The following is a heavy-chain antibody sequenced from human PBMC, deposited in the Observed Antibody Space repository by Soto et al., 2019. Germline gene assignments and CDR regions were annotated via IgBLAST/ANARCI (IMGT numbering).Heavy chain of an antibody. CDR2: ISSSTGYT. CDR3: ATDDSRVLEYFDY. V-gene: IGHV3-11*06. Sequence: GGSLRLSCAASGFSFSDYYMSWIRQAPGKGLEWVSYISSSTGYTNYADSVKGRFTISRDNSKKSLYLQMNSLRAEDTAVYYCATDDSRVLEYFDYWGQGILVTVSS. J-gene: IGHJ4*02. CDR1: GFSFSDYY. D-gene: IGHD3-3*01.